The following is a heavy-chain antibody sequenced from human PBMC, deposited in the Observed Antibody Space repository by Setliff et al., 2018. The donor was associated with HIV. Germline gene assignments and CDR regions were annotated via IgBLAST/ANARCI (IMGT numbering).Heavy chain of an antibody. CDR1: GFTFSSYS. D-gene: IGHD3-10*01. CDR2: ISSSSSTI. V-gene: IGHV3-48*04. J-gene: IGHJ4*02. Sequence: GGSLRLSCAASGFTFSSYSMNWVRQAPGKGLEWVSYISSSSSTIYYADSVKGRFTISRDNAKNSLYLQMNSLRAEDTAVYYYAGVLRYYGSGSYPFGYWGQGTLVTVSS. CDR3: AGVLRYYGSGSYPFGY.